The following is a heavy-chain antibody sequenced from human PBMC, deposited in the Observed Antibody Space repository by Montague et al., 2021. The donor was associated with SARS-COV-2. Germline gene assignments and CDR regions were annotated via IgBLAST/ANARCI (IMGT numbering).Heavy chain of an antibody. Sequence: SLSLSFAASGFPFTTHWMNWVRQAPGKGLEWVANINEDGSQKYYIDSVKGRFTISRDNARNSLFLQMNGLRAEDTAVYYCTALRRTDPFDYWGQGNLVTVSS. CDR3: TALRRTDPFDY. J-gene: IGHJ4*02. CDR2: INEDGSQK. V-gene: IGHV3-7*01. CDR1: GFPFTTHW. D-gene: IGHD2-21*02.